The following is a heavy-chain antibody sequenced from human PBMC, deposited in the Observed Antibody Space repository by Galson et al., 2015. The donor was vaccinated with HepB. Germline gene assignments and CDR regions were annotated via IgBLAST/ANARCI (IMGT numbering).Heavy chain of an antibody. D-gene: IGHD3-10*01. CDR2: IIPIFGTA. CDR1: GGTFSSYA. Sequence: SVKVSCKASGGTFSSYAISWVRQAPGQGLEWMGGIIPIFGTANYAQKFQGRVTITADESTSTAYMELSSLRSEDTAVYYCAKSGDYYGSGSYNGYYYYYGMDVWGQGTTVTVSS. CDR3: AKSGDYYGSGSYNGYYYYYGMDV. J-gene: IGHJ6*02. V-gene: IGHV1-69*13.